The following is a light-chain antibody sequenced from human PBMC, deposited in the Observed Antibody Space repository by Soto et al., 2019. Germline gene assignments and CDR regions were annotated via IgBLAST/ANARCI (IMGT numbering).Light chain of an antibody. CDR2: DAS. CDR3: HQYNNQSPT. V-gene: IGKV1-5*01. CDR1: QSVSSW. Sequence: DIQMTQSPSNLSASVGDRVIITCRASQSVSSWLAWYQQKPGKAPKLLIYDASTLETRVPSRFSGSGSGTDFTLTISSLQPGDFATYYCHQYNNQSPTFGQGTKVEAK. J-gene: IGKJ1*01.